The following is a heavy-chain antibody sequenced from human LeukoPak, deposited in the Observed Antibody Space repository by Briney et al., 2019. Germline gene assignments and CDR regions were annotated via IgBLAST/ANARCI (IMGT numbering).Heavy chain of an antibody. CDR1: GFTVSSNY. V-gene: IGHV3-66*01. CDR3: ARVSRTNYGDYQDY. CDR2: LYSGGST. D-gene: IGHD4-17*01. J-gene: IGHJ4*02. Sequence: GGSLRLSCAASGFTVSSNYMSWVRQAPGKGLEWVSILYSGGSTYYADSVKGRFTISRDNSKNTLYLQINSLRAEDTAVYFCARVSRTNYGDYQDYWGQGTLVTVSS.